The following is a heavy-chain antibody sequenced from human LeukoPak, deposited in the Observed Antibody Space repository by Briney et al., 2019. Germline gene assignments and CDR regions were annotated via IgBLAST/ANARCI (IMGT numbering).Heavy chain of an antibody. D-gene: IGHD5-18*01. Sequence: SETLSLTCTVSGGSISSYCWSWIRQPPGKGLEWIGRIYTSGSTNYNPSLKSRVTMSVDTSKNQFSLKLSSVTAADTAVYYCARSGYSYGRADWFDPWGQGTLVTVSS. CDR3: ARSGYSYGRADWFDP. CDR1: GGSISSYC. V-gene: IGHV4-4*07. CDR2: IYTSGST. J-gene: IGHJ5*02.